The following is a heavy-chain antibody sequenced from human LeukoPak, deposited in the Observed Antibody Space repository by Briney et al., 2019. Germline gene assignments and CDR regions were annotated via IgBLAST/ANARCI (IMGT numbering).Heavy chain of an antibody. J-gene: IGHJ6*02. D-gene: IGHD6-13*01. V-gene: IGHV1-69*13. Sequence: SVKVSCKASGGTFSSYAISWVRQAPGQGLVWMRGIIPIFGTANYAQKFQGRVTITADESTSTAYMELSSLRSEDTAVYYCARDPGEQQLDGMGVWGQGTTVTVSS. CDR3: ARDPGEQQLDGMGV. CDR2: IIPIFGTA. CDR1: GGTFSSYA.